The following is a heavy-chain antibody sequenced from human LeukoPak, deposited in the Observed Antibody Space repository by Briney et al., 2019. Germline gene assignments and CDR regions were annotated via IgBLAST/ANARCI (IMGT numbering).Heavy chain of an antibody. Sequence: GGSLRLSCAASGFTFSSYAMSWVRQAPGKGLEWVSAISGSGGSTYYADSVKGRFTISRDNSKNTLYLQMNSLRAEDTAVYYCAKSGGLRFLEWLPLNWFDPWGQGTLVTVSS. CDR3: AKSGGLRFLEWLPLNWFDP. CDR1: GFTFSSYA. J-gene: IGHJ5*02. V-gene: IGHV3-23*01. D-gene: IGHD3-3*01. CDR2: ISGSGGST.